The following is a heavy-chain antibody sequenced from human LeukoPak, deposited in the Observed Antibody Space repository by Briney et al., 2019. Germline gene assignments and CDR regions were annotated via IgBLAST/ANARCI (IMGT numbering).Heavy chain of an antibody. CDR1: GFTFNDYG. CDR3: AKGGKTRPNFPFQH. D-gene: IGHD6-6*01. CDR2: INWNGGST. J-gene: IGHJ1*01. V-gene: IGHV3-20*04. Sequence: GGSLRLSCAASGFTFNDYGMSWVRQAPRKGLEWVSGINWNGGSTGYADSVKGRFTISRDNAKNSLYLQMNSLRAEDTAVYYCAKGGKTRPNFPFQHWGQGTLVTVSS.